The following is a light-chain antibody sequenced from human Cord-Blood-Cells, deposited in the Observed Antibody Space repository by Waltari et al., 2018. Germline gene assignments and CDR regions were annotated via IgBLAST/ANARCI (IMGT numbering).Light chain of an antibody. CDR3: QQFNSYPFT. Sequence: AIQLTQSLSSLSASVGDRVTITCRASQGISSALAWYQQKPGKAPKLLIYDASSFESGVPSRFSGSGSGTDLTLTISSLQPEDFATYYCQQFNSYPFTFGPGTKVDIK. J-gene: IGKJ3*01. CDR1: QGISSA. V-gene: IGKV1-13*02. CDR2: DAS.